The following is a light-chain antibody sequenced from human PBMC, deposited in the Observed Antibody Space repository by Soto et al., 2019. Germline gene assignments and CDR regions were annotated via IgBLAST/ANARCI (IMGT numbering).Light chain of an antibody. CDR2: EVS. Sequence: QSVLTQPASVSGSPGQSITISCTGTSSDVGSYNLVSWYQQHPGKAPKLMIYEVSKRPSGVSNRFSGSKSGNTGSLAISGLQAEDEADYYCCSYAGSSTLVLGGGTQLTVL. CDR1: SSDVGSYNL. CDR3: CSYAGSSTLV. J-gene: IGLJ2*01. V-gene: IGLV2-23*02.